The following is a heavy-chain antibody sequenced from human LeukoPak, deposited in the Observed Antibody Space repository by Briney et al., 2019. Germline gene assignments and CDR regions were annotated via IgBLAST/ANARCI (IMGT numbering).Heavy chain of an antibody. CDR2: NSYDGSSE. J-gene: IGHJ4*02. Sequence: WGSLRLSCTASGFPFRDHAMHWIRQAPGKGPEWLEINSYDGSSEFFADSVKGRFTISRDNSKNTLYLQVNSLRPEDTAVYFCAREEEGELPDYWGQGTQVTVSS. V-gene: IGHV3-30*01. CDR3: AREEEGELPDY. CDR1: GFPFRDHA. D-gene: IGHD1-26*01.